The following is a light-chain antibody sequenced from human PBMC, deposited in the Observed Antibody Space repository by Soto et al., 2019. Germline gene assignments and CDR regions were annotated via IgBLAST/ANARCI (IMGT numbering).Light chain of an antibody. CDR2: GNS. CDR3: QSYDSSLSGVV. CDR1: SSNIGAGYD. Sequence: QSVLAQPPSVSGARGQRVTMSCTGSSSNIGAGYDVHWYQQFPGTAPKLLIYGNSNRPSGVPDRFSGSKSGTSASLAITGLQAEDEADYYCQSYDSSLSGVVFGGGTKLTVL. V-gene: IGLV1-40*01. J-gene: IGLJ2*01.